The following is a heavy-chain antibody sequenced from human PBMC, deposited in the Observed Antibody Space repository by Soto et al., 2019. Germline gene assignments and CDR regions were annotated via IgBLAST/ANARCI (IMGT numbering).Heavy chain of an antibody. Sequence: QVQLQESGPGLVKPSETLSLTCTVSGGSISSYYWSWIRQPPGKGLEWIGYIYYSGSTNHNPSVKGRVTISVDTAKDRFSLKLSSVTAADTAVYYCARRPRGDFCSGYGAFDIWGQGTMVTVSS. CDR1: GGSISSYY. CDR2: IYYSGST. D-gene: IGHD3-3*01. J-gene: IGHJ3*02. CDR3: ARRPRGDFCSGYGAFDI. V-gene: IGHV4-59*08.